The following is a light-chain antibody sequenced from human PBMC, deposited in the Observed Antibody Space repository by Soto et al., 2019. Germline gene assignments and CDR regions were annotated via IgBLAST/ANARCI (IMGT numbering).Light chain of an antibody. Sequence: QSVLTQPPSVSGAPGQRVTISCTGRSSNIGAGYHVHWYQQLPGTAPKLLISDNNNRPSGVPDRFSGSKSGTSASLAITGLQAEDEADCYCQSYDSNLSAYVFGTGTRSPS. CDR3: QSYDSNLSAYV. J-gene: IGLJ1*01. CDR1: SSNIGAGYH. CDR2: DNN. V-gene: IGLV1-40*01.